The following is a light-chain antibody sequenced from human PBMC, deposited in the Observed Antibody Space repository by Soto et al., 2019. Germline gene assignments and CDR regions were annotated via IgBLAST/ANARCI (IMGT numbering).Light chain of an antibody. CDR3: QQYSDWPSIT. CDR2: GVS. V-gene: IGKV3-15*01. Sequence: EIVMTQSPETLSVSAGERATLSCRATQSVSSYLAWYQLKPGQAPRLLIYGVSTRATGIPARFSGSGSVTEFALTFSSLQSEDVSVYYCQQYSDWPSITFGQGTRLEIK. J-gene: IGKJ5*01. CDR1: QSVSSY.